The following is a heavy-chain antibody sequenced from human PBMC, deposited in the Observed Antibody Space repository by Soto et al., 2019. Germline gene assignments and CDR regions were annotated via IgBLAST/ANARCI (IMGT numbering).Heavy chain of an antibody. CDR2: ISGSGGST. CDR1: GFTFSSYA. Sequence: PGGSLRLSCAASGFTFSSYAMSWVRQAPGKGLEWVSAISGSGGSTYYADSVKGRFTISRDNSKNTLYLQMDSLRAEDTAVYYCAKDRRPYYDFWSGYYTFDYWGQGPLVTVSS. D-gene: IGHD3-3*01. V-gene: IGHV3-23*01. CDR3: AKDRRPYYDFWSGYYTFDY. J-gene: IGHJ4*02.